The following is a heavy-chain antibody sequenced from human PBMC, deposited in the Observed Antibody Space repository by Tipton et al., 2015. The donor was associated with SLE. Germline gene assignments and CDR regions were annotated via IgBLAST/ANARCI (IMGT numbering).Heavy chain of an antibody. CDR3: ASNYDFWNGFYIGGLTDY. CDR2: ISYGGST. J-gene: IGHJ4*02. CDR1: GVSTSDTTYF. Sequence: GLVKPSGTLSLICSVSGVSTSDTTYFWAWIRQPPGRGLEWIGRISYGGSTDYKPALKSRVTISVDTSKNQFSLELRSVTAADTAVYYCASNYDFWNGFYIGGLTDYWGQGTLVTVSS. D-gene: IGHD3-3*01. V-gene: IGHV4-39*07.